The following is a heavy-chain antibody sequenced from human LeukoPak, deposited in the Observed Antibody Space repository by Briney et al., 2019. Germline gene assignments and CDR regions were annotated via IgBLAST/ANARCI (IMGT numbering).Heavy chain of an antibody. J-gene: IGHJ5*02. Sequence: SETLSLTCTVSGGSISSSSYYWGWIRQPPGKGLEWIGSIYYSGSTYYNPSLKSRVTISVDTSKNQFSLKLSSVTAADTAVYYCARDGVLRYFDWLFKEDNWFDPWGQGTLVTVSS. CDR3: ARDGVLRYFDWLFKEDNWFDP. V-gene: IGHV4-39*07. CDR1: GGSISSSSYY. CDR2: IYYSGST. D-gene: IGHD3-9*01.